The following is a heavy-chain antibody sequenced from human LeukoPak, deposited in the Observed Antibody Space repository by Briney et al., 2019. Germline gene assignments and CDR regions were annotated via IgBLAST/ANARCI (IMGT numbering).Heavy chain of an antibody. J-gene: IGHJ6*03. D-gene: IGHD6-13*01. Sequence: GASVKVSCKVSGYTLTELSMHWVRQAPGKGLEWMGGFDPEDGETIYAQKFQGRVTMTEDTSTDTAYMELSSLRSEDTAVYCCATDYYSSSWKHKSYYYYYYMDVWGKGTTVTVSS. CDR1: GYTLTELS. CDR3: ATDYYSSSWKHKSYYYYYYMDV. CDR2: FDPEDGET. V-gene: IGHV1-24*01.